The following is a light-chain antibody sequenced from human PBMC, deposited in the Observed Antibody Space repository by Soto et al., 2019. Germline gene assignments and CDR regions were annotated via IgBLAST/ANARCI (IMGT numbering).Light chain of an antibody. CDR1: QSISSW. V-gene: IGKV1-5*03. Sequence: DIQMTQSPSTLSASVGDRVTITCRASQSISSWLAWYQQKPGKAPKLLIHKASTLETGVPSRFSGSGSGTEFTLTISSLQPDDSATYYCQQYENYSLTFGGGTKVEIK. CDR3: QQYENYSLT. J-gene: IGKJ4*01. CDR2: KAS.